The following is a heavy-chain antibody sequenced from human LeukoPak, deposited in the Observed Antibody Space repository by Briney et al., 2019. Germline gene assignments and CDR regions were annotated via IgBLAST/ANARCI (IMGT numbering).Heavy chain of an antibody. D-gene: IGHD6-19*01. Sequence: HPSETLSLTCAVSGGSISSSNWWSWVRQAPGKGLEWVSGLSGSGGSTYYSDSVKGRFTISRDNSKNTLYLQIDFLTAGDTAVYYCARSPVAGPPNYFDYLGQGTLVTVSS. CDR2: LSGSGGST. V-gene: IGHV3-23*01. CDR3: ARSPVAGPPNYFDY. CDR1: GGSISSSN. J-gene: IGHJ4*02.